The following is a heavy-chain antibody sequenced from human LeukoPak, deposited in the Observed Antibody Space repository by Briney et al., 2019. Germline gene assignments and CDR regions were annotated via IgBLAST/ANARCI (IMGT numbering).Heavy chain of an antibody. Sequence: ASVKVSCKASGYTFTGYYMHWVRQAPGQGLGWMGWINPNSGGTNYAQKFQGRVTMTRDTSISTAYMELSRLRSDDTAVYYCARGTLAAAGRDYYYYGMDVWGQGTTVTVSS. CDR2: INPNSGGT. CDR1: GYTFTGYY. D-gene: IGHD6-13*01. V-gene: IGHV1-2*02. J-gene: IGHJ6*02. CDR3: ARGTLAAAGRDYYYYGMDV.